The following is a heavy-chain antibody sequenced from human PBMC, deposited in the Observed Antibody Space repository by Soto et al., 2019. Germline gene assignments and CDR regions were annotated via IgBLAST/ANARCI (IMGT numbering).Heavy chain of an antibody. V-gene: IGHV1-3*05. Sequence: QGQLVQAGAEEKKPGASVKVSCNASGYTFTSYAMHWVRQAPGQRLEWMGWIKAGNGNTKYSQTFQGRVTITRDTSAXKXXXXLXSLXSEDTAVYXCXMSIVVLTALDYWGQGTLVTVSS. CDR1: GYTFTSYA. J-gene: IGHJ4*02. D-gene: IGHD2-21*02. CDR2: IKAGNGNT. CDR3: XMSIVVLTALDY.